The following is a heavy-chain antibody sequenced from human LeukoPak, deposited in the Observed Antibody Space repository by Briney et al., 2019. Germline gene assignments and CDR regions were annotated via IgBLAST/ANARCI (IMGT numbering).Heavy chain of an antibody. V-gene: IGHV1-2*02. Sequence: ASVKVSCKATGYTFTGYYMHWVRQDPGQGLEWMGWINPNSGGTNYAQKFQGRVTMARDTSITTAYMELSSLRSGDTAVYYCVRIYYGPDYWGQGTLVTVSS. D-gene: IGHD4-17*01. CDR1: GYTFTGYY. CDR2: INPNSGGT. J-gene: IGHJ4*02. CDR3: VRIYYGPDY.